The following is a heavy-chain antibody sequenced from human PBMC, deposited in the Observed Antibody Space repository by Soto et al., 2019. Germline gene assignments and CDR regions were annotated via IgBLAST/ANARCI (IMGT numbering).Heavy chain of an antibody. CDR1: GFTFSSYG. CDR2: IWYDGSNK. V-gene: IGHV3-33*06. D-gene: IGHD6-13*01. CDR3: AKEKYSSTWDPFDY. J-gene: IGHJ4*02. Sequence: GGSLRLSCAASGFTFSSYGMHWVRQAPGKGLEWVAVIWYDGSNKYYADSVKGRFTISRDNSKNTLYLQMNSLRAEDTAVYYCAKEKYSSTWDPFDYWGQGTLVTVSS.